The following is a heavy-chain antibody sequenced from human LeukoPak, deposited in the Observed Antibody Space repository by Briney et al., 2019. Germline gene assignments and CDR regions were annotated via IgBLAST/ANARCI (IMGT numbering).Heavy chain of an antibody. J-gene: IGHJ4*02. CDR1: GFTFRIYS. Sequence: PGGSLRLSCAASGFTFRIYSMSWVRQAPGKGLEWVSLIVGSGDGTYYADSVKGRFTISRDNSKNTLSLQMNSLRAEDTAIYYCAKRGYCSGGTCYYHFDYWGQGTLVTVSS. CDR2: IVGSGDGT. CDR3: AKRGYCSGGTCYYHFDY. D-gene: IGHD2-15*01. V-gene: IGHV3-23*01.